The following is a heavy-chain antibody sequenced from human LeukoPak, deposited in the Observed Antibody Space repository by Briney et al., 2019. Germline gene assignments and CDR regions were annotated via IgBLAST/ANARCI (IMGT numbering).Heavy chain of an antibody. CDR1: AYSISSGYY. J-gene: IGHJ4*02. V-gene: IGHV4-38-2*01. CDR2: IYHSGST. Sequence: SETLSLTCAVSAYSISSGYYWGWIRQPPGKGLEWIASIYHSGSTYYNPSLKSRVTISVDTSKNQFSLKLSSVTAADTAVYYCARQSAHPFDYWGQGTLVTVSS. D-gene: IGHD6-13*01. CDR3: ARQSAHPFDY.